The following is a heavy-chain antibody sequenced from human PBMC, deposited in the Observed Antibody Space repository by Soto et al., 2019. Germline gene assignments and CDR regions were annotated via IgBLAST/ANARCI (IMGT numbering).Heavy chain of an antibody. J-gene: IGHJ4*02. CDR2: IYDGGTT. CDR1: GDSMHTYF. D-gene: IGHD2-21*01. V-gene: IGHV4-59*01. Sequence: ASETLSLTCSVSGDSMHTYFWTWIRQPPGKGLEWIGYIYDGGTTNYKTHLTSRAAISVDTYKNQFSLNLTSVTAADTAMYYCARSFTYGAHRXDYWGQGALVTXSX. CDR3: ARSFTYGAHRXDY.